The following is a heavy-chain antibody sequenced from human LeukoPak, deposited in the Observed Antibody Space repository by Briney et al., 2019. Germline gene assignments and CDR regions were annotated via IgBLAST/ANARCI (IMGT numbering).Heavy chain of an antibody. CDR2: ISPSGGST. J-gene: IGHJ3*02. CDR3: AKRAARVVGYCTSTSCYGAFDI. D-gene: IGHD2-2*01. CDR1: GFTFINYP. V-gene: IGHV3-23*01. Sequence: PGGSLRLSCEASGFTFINYPMTGFPKSPGKGLNWFSGISPSGGSTFYDDSVRGRFIISRDNSKNTVHLQMNSLRVEDTAVYYCAKRAARVVGYCTSTSCYGAFDIWGQGTMVTVSS.